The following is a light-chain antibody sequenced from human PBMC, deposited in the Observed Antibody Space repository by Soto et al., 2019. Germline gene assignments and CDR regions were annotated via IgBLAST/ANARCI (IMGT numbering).Light chain of an antibody. Sequence: SALTQPRSVSGSPGQPATISCTGTSSDVGGYNYVSWYQQHPGKAPELMIYDVSKRPSGVHDRFSGSKSGNTASLTISGLQDEDEADYYSWSYAVSYADYDFRAGTKVTV. CDR1: SSDVGGYNY. CDR2: DVS. V-gene: IGLV2-11*01. CDR3: WSYAVSYADYD. J-gene: IGLJ1*01.